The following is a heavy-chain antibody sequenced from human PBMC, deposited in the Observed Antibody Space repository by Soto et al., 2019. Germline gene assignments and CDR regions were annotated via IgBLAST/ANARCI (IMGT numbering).Heavy chain of an antibody. J-gene: IGHJ4*02. V-gene: IGHV3-21*01. CDR3: ARDLRDYYDSSGYHTTDY. D-gene: IGHD3-22*01. Sequence: KPXGSLRLSCAAAGFTFSSYGMNWVRQAPGKGLEWVSSISSSSSYIYYADSVKGRFTISRDNAKNSLYLQMNSLRAEDTAVYYCARDLRDYYDSSGYHTTDYWSQGTLVTVSS. CDR2: ISSSSSYI. CDR1: GFTFSSYG.